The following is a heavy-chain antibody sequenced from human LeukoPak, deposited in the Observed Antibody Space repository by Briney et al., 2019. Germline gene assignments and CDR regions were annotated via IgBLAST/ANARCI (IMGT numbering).Heavy chain of an antibody. D-gene: IGHD6-19*01. CDR3: ARDRETWVVDALDI. CDR2: IKEDGSEK. CDR1: GFTFRNYW. J-gene: IGHJ3*02. V-gene: IGHV3-7*01. Sequence: GGSLRLSCVASGFTFRNYWMNWVRQAPGKGLEWVANIKEDGSEKHYVDSVKGRFTVSRDNAKKSVYLQMSSLRVEDTAVYYCARDRETWVVDALDIWGHGTSVTVSA.